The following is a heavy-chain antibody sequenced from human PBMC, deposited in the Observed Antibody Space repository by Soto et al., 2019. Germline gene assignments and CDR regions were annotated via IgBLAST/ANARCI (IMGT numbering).Heavy chain of an antibody. Sequence: ETLFLTCTLSGGSISSYYWSWIRQPPGKGLEWIGYIYYSGSTNYNPSLKSRVTISVDTSKNQFSLKLSSVTAADTAVYYCARRYGSSFDYWGQGTLVTVSS. V-gene: IGHV4-59*08. D-gene: IGHD5-12*01. CDR3: ARRYGSSFDY. J-gene: IGHJ4*02. CDR1: GGSISSYY. CDR2: IYYSGST.